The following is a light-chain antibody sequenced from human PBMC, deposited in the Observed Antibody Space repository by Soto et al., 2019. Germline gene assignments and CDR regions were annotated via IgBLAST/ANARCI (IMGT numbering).Light chain of an antibody. CDR3: SAWDDSLSVVV. J-gene: IGLJ2*01. V-gene: IGLV1-47*01. CDR2: RTI. Sequence: QSVLTQPPSASGTPGQRGTISCSGSSSNIGSNFVYWYQQLPGTAPKLLIYRTILRPSGVPDRFSGSKSDTSASLAISGLRSEDEADYYCSAWDDSLSVVVFGGGTKLPVL. CDR1: SSNIGSNF.